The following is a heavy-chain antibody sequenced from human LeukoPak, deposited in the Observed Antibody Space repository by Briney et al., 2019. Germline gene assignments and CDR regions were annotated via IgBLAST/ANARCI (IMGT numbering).Heavy chain of an antibody. D-gene: IGHD5-18*01. J-gene: IGHJ4*02. CDR3: AKGETGYSYGPIDH. Sequence: SGGSLRLSCAASGFSFSSYGMHWVRQAPGKGLEWVAFIRYDVTKENYADSVKGRLTISRDNSKNTVSLQMNSLRAEDTAVYYCAKGETGYSYGPIDHWGKGTLVTVSS. V-gene: IGHV3-30*02. CDR2: IRYDVTKE. CDR1: GFSFSSYG.